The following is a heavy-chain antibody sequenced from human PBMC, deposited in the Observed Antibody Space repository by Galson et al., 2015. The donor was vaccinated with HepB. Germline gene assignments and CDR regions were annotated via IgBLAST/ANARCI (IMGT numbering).Heavy chain of an antibody. Sequence: SLRLSCAASGFTFRGFGMNWVRQAPGQGLEWISYISSGSTTLFYADSVNSRFTISRDDARNSLSLQMNNLRDEDTAVYFCARVSDFWSDDYWGQGVRVTVSS. CDR3: ARVSDFWSDDY. CDR1: GFTFRGFG. CDR2: ISSGSTTL. J-gene: IGHJ4*02. V-gene: IGHV3-48*02. D-gene: IGHD3-3*01.